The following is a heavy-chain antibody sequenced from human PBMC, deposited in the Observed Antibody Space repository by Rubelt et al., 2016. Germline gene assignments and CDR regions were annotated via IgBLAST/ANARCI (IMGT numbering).Heavy chain of an antibody. Sequence: QVQLQQWGAGLLKPSETLSLTCAVYGGSFSGYYWSWIRQPPGKGLEWIGEINHSGSTNYNPSLKRWVTISVETSKNQFSLKLSSVTAADTAVYYCARDVVVVVPSRGYYYYGMDVWGQGTTVTVSS. V-gene: IGHV4-34*01. CDR3: ARDVVVVVPSRGYYYYGMDV. D-gene: IGHD2-15*01. CDR1: GGSFSGYY. CDR2: INHSGST. J-gene: IGHJ6*02.